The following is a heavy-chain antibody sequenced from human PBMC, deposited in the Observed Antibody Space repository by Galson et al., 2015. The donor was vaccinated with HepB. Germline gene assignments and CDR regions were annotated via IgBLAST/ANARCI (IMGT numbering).Heavy chain of an antibody. V-gene: IGHV4-30-2*01. CDR2: IYSYGCT. CDR3: ARTTTWYYGSGSSYETRRLKWFDP. CDR1: GDSVSGGPYS. J-gene: IGHJ5*02. Sequence: TLSLTCTVSGDSVSGGPYSWSWIRPPPGKGLEVIGYIYSYGCTYYNPSLRSRVTLSLDSSKTVVSLKLTSVTAADTAVYYCARTTTWYYGSGSSYETRRLKWFDPWGQGMLVTVSS. D-gene: IGHD3-10*01.